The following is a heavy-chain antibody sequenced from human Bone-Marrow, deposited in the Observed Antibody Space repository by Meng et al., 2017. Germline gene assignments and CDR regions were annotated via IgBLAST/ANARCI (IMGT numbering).Heavy chain of an antibody. Sequence: QVQLVQSGAEVKKPGASVKVSCKASGYTFSNYYMEWVRQAPGQGIEWMGRIDPKSGATNYAQKFQGRVTMTRDTSISTAYVELSRLRSDDTAVYYCVPSAGPAYFDYWGQGTLVTVSS. CDR3: VPSAGPAYFDY. CDR2: IDPKSGAT. V-gene: IGHV1-2*06. CDR1: GYTFSNYY. J-gene: IGHJ4*02.